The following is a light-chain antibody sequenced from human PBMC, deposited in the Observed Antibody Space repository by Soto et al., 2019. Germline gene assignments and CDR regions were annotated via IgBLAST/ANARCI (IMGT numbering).Light chain of an antibody. CDR2: AAS. V-gene: IGKV1-39*01. CDR3: QHSYSTPYT. J-gene: IGKJ2*01. CDR1: QRISSY. Sequence: DIQMTQSPSSLSASVEDRVTITCRASQRISSYLNWYQQKPGKAPKLLIYAASSLQSGVPSRFSGSGSGTNFTLTISSLQPEDFATYYCQHSYSTPYTFGQGTKLEIK.